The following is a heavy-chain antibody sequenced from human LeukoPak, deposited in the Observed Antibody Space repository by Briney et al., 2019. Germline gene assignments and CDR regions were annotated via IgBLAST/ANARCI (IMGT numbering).Heavy chain of an antibody. J-gene: IGHJ6*04. CDR1: GGTFSSYA. D-gene: IGHD2-2*02. CDR3: AWCSSTSCYRDYYYYGMDV. Sequence: SVKVSCKASGGTFSSYAISWVRQAPGQGLEWMGGIIPIFGTANYAQKFQGRVTITADESTSTAYMELSSLRSEDTAVYYCAWCSSTSCYRDYYYYGMDVWGKGTTVTVSS. V-gene: IGHV1-69*01. CDR2: IIPIFGTA.